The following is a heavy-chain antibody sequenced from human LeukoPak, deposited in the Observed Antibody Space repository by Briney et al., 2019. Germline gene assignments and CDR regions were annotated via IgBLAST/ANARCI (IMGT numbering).Heavy chain of an antibody. CDR3: ARSYGVTYYYYGMDV. Sequence: PSETLSLTCAVYGGSFSSYYWSWIRQPPGKGLEWIGEINHSGSTNYNPSLKSRVTISVDTSKNQFSLKLSSVTAADTAVYYCARSYGVTYYYYGMDVWGQGTTVTVSS. J-gene: IGHJ6*02. V-gene: IGHV4-34*01. D-gene: IGHD4-17*01. CDR2: INHSGST. CDR1: GGSFSSYY.